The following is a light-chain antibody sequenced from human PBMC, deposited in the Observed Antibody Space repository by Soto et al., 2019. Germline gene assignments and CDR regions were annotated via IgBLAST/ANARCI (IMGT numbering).Light chain of an antibody. CDR3: QQYGSSRT. CDR2: DVS. CDR1: QSVNSNY. Sequence: EIVLTQSPGTLSLSPGERATLSCRASQSVNSNYLVWYQQKPGQAPRLLIYDVSNRATGIPDRFSGSGSGTDFTLTISRLEPGDFAVYYCQQYGSSRTFGQGTKV. J-gene: IGKJ1*01. V-gene: IGKV3-20*01.